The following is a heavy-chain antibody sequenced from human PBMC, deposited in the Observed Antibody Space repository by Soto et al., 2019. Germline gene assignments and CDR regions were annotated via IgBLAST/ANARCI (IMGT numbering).Heavy chain of an antibody. J-gene: IGHJ6*02. D-gene: IGHD6-6*01. Sequence: EVQLVESGGGLVQPGGSLRLSCAASGFTFSSYSMNWVRQAPGKGLEWVSYISSSSSTIYYAGSVKGRFTISRDNAKNPLSLQMNSLRDEDTAVYYCARPEYSSSSYGMDVWGQGTTVTVSS. CDR1: GFTFSSYS. CDR2: ISSSSSTI. V-gene: IGHV3-48*02. CDR3: ARPEYSSSSYGMDV.